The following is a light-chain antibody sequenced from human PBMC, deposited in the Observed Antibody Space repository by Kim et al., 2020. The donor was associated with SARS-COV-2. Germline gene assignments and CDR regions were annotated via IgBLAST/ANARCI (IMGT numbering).Light chain of an antibody. Sequence: SVSPGQTASNTFSGDKVGDKFACWYQQKPGQSPVLVIYQDSKRPSGIPERFSGSNAGNTATLTISGTQAMDEADYYCQAWDSSIVVFGGGTQLTVL. CDR2: QDS. J-gene: IGLJ2*01. CDR3: QAWDSSIVV. CDR1: KVGDKF. V-gene: IGLV3-1*01.